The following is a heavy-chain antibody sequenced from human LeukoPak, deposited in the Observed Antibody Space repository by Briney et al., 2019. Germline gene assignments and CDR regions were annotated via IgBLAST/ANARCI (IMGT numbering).Heavy chain of an antibody. CDR3: ASGTECGGDCYSL. CDR1: GGSISSGGYS. CDR2: IYHSGNT. D-gene: IGHD2-21*02. J-gene: IGHJ4*02. Sequence: SPTLSPTCAVSGGSISSGGYSWSWIPQPPGKGLEWIGYIYHSGNTYYNPSLKSRVTISVDRSKNQFSLKLSSVTAADTAVYYCASGTECGGDCYSLWGQGTLVTVSS. V-gene: IGHV4-30-2*01.